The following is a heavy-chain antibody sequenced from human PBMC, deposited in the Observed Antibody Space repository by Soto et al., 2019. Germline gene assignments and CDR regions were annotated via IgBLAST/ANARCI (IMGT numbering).Heavy chain of an antibody. V-gene: IGHV5-51*01. CDR1: GYSFTSYC. D-gene: IGHD6-13*01. Sequence: GESLKISCKGSGYSFTSYCIGWVLQMPWKGLEWMGIIYPGDSDTRYSPSFQGQVTISADKSISTAYLQWSSLKASDTAMYYCARLKYSSSWYTPSSYYYYYGMDVWGQGTTVTVSS. J-gene: IGHJ6*02. CDR2: IYPGDSDT. CDR3: ARLKYSSSWYTPSSYYYYYGMDV.